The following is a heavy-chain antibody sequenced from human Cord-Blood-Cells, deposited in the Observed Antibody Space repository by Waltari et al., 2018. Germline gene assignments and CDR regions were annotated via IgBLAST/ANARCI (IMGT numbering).Heavy chain of an antibody. CDR3: ARAFVAVAGTDAFDI. CDR1: GFTFSTND. V-gene: IGHV3-53*02. Sequence: EVQLVETGGGLIQPGGSLGLSCAASGFTFSTNDMSWASQAPGKGLEWVSVIYSGGSTYYADSVKGRFTISRDNSKNTLYLQMNSLRAEDTAVYYCARAFVAVAGTDAFDIWGQGTMVTVSS. CDR2: IYSGGST. D-gene: IGHD6-19*01. J-gene: IGHJ3*02.